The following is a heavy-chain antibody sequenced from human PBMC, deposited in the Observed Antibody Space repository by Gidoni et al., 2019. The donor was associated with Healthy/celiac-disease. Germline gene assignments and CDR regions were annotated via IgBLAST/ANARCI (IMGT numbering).Heavy chain of an antibody. Sequence: EVQLVESGGGLVQPGRSLRLSCAASGFTFDEYAMPRVRQAPGKGLEWVSGINLYCGSHGYADPVKGPFTLSSDNAKHSLDLQMDSLRAEEPALYYCAKGQEQGLGQGWFDPWGQGTLVTVSS. V-gene: IGHV3-9*01. D-gene: IGHD6-19*01. CDR3: AKGQEQGLGQGWFDP. CDR2: INLYCGSH. J-gene: IGHJ5*02. CDR1: GFTFDEYA.